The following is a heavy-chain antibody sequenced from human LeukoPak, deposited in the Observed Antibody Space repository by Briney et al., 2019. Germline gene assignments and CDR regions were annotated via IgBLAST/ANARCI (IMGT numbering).Heavy chain of an antibody. V-gene: IGHV3-53*01. D-gene: IGHD2-21*01. CDR2: IYSGGST. CDR3: ARAGGYCGGDCYLGN. Sequence: GGSLRLSCAASGFTVSSNYMSWVRQAPGKGLEWVSVIYSGGSTYYADSAKGRFTISRDNSKNTLYLQMNSLRAEDTAVYYCARAGGYCGGDCYLGNWGQGTLVTVSS. J-gene: IGHJ4*02. CDR1: GFTVSSNY.